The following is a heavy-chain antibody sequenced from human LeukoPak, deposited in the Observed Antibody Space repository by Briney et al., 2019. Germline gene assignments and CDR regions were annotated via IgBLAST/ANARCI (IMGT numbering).Heavy chain of an antibody. D-gene: IGHD6-13*01. J-gene: IGHJ4*02. V-gene: IGHV1-2*02. CDR1: GYTFTGYY. CDR3: ARGPGLRREKPYSSSWYWVGGYFDY. CDR2: INPNSGGT. Sequence: ASVKVSCKASGYTFTGYYMHWVRQAPGQGLEWMGWINPNSGGTNYAQKFQGRVTMTRDTSISTAYMELSRLRSEDTAVYYCARGPGLRREKPYSSSWYWVGGYFDYWGQGTLVTVSS.